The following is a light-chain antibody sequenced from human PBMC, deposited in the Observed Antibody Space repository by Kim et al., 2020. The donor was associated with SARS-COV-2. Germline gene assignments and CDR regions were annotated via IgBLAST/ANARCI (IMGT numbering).Light chain of an antibody. CDR3: QSADSSGIYV. CDR1: ALPKQF. V-gene: IGLV3-25*03. CDR2: KDS. J-gene: IGLJ1*01. Sequence: VSPGQTARITCSGDALPKQFAYCYQQKPGQAPILVIYKDSERPSGIPERFSGSSSGTIVTLTISGVQAEDEADYYCQSADSSGIYVFGTGTKVTVL.